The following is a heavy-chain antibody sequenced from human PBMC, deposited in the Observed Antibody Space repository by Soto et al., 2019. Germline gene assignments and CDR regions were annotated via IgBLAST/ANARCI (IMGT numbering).Heavy chain of an antibody. CDR3: ARGRADSSGYYPTDY. D-gene: IGHD3-22*01. CDR1: GGSFSGYY. Sequence: PSETLSLTCAVYGGSFSGYYWSWIRQPPGKGLEWIGEINHSGSTNYNPSLKSRVTISVDTSKNQFSLKLSSVTAADTAVYYCARGRADSSGYYPTDYWGQGTLVTVSS. J-gene: IGHJ4*02. V-gene: IGHV4-34*01. CDR2: INHSGST.